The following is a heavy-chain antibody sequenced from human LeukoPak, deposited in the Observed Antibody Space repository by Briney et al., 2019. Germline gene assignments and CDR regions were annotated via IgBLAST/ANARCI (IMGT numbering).Heavy chain of an antibody. J-gene: IGHJ4*02. CDR2: IYTSGST. CDR3: ARGTGYSSSWEESYYFDY. Sequence: SQTLSLTCTVSGGSISSGSYYWSWIRQPAGKGLEWIGRIYTSGSTNYNPSLKSRVTISVDTSKNQFSLKLSSVTAADTAVYYCARGTGYSSSWEESYYFDYWGQGTLVTVSS. D-gene: IGHD6-13*01. V-gene: IGHV4-61*02. CDR1: GGSISSGSYY.